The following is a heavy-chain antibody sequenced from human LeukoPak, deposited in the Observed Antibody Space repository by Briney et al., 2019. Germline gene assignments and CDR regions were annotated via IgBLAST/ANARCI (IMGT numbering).Heavy chain of an antibody. CDR3: ARHDLHSSSWYYDP. D-gene: IGHD6-13*01. Sequence: SETLSLTCTVSGGSISSSSYYWGWIRQPPGKGLEWIGSIYYSGSTYYNPSLKSRVTISVDTSKNQFSLKLSSVTAADTAVYYCARHDLHSSSWYYDPWGQGTLVTVSS. CDR2: IYYSGST. V-gene: IGHV4-39*01. CDR1: GGSISSSSYY. J-gene: IGHJ5*02.